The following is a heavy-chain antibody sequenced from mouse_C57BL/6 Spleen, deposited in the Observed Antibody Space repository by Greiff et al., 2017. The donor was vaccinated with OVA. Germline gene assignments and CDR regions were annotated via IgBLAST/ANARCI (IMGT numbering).Heavy chain of an antibody. CDR2: IDPENGDT. CDR3: TRGSSRWYFDV. CDR1: GFNIKDDY. Sequence: EVQLQQSGAELVRPGASVKLSCTASGFNIKDDYMHWVKQRPEQGLEWIGWIDPENGDTEYASKFQGKATITADTSSNTAYLQLSSLTSEDTAVYYCTRGSSRWYFDVWGTGTTVTVSS. D-gene: IGHD1-1*01. J-gene: IGHJ1*03. V-gene: IGHV14-4*01.